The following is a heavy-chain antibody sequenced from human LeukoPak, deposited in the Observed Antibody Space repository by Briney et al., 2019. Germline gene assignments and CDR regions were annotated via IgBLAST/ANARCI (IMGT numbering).Heavy chain of an antibody. Sequence: ASVKVSCKASGYTFSSYGISWVRQAPGQGLEWMGWISADNGNTNYAQKFQGRVTMTTDTSTSIAYMELRSLRSDDTAVYYCARAETGARNRRKNWFDPWGQGTLVTVSS. D-gene: IGHD1-14*01. CDR2: ISADNGNT. V-gene: IGHV1-18*01. CDR3: ARAETGARNRRKNWFDP. J-gene: IGHJ5*02. CDR1: GYTFSSYG.